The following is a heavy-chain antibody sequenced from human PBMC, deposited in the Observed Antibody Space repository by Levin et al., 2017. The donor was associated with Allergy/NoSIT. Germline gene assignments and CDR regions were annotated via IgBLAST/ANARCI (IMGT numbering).Heavy chain of an antibody. J-gene: IGHJ4*02. CDR2: ISGSGGST. Sequence: GESLKISCAASGFTFSSYAMSWVRQAPGKGLEWVSAISGSGGSTYYADSVKGRFTISRDNSKNTLYLQMNSLRAEDTAVYYCVTAPGYSGYDYYFVYWGQGTLVTVSS. CDR1: GFTFSSYA. V-gene: IGHV3-23*01. CDR3: VTAPGYSGYDYYFVY. D-gene: IGHD5-12*01.